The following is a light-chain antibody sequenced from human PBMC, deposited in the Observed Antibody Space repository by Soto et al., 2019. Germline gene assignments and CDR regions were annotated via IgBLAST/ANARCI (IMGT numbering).Light chain of an antibody. V-gene: IGLV2-14*01. J-gene: IGLJ1*01. CDR2: EVR. CDR3: SSYTSTSTLYV. Sequence: QSALTQPASVSGSLGQSITISCTGTSSDVGEYNYVSWYQQHPGQAPKLMIYEVRNRPSGVSNRFSGSKSDNTASLTISGHQAEDEADYYSSSYTSTSTLYVFGTGTQLTVL. CDR1: SSDVGEYNY.